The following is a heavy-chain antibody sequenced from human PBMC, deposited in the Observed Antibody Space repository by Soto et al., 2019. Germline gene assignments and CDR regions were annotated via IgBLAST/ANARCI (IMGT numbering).Heavy chain of an antibody. CDR3: AKDLPVVRSSN. CDR1: GFTFSSYS. Sequence: GGSLRLSCAASGFTFSSYSMSWVRQGPGKGLEWVSSISSSSSNIYYADSVKGRFTISRDNSKNTLYLQMNSLRAEDTAVYYCAKDLPVVRSSNWGQGTLVTVS. D-gene: IGHD3-10*01. CDR2: ISSSSSNI. V-gene: IGHV3-21*04. J-gene: IGHJ4*02.